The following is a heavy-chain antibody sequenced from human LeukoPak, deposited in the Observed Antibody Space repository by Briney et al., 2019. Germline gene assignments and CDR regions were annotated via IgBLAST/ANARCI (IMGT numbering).Heavy chain of an antibody. V-gene: IGHV7-4-1*02. Sequence: AASVKVSCKASGYTFTSYAMNWMRQAPGQGLEWMGWINTNTGNPTYAQGFTGRFAFSLDTSVSTAYLQISSLKAEDTAVYFCARELTLAAGALGPWFDPWGQGTLVTISS. CDR3: ARELTLAAGALGPWFDP. CDR2: INTNTGNP. CDR1: GYTFTSYA. D-gene: IGHD6-13*01. J-gene: IGHJ5*02.